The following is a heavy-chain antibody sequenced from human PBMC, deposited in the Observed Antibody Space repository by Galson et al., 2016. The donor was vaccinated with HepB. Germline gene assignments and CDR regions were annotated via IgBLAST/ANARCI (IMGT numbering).Heavy chain of an antibody. CDR1: GFTLDHYA. V-gene: IGHV3-9*01. CDR2: ISWNSGSI. D-gene: IGHD3-22*01. J-gene: IGHJ3*02. CDR3: AKGSGAYYYVSSGYRRNAFDI. Sequence: SLRLSCAASGFTLDHYAMHWVRQAPGKGLEWVSGISWNSGSIGYADSVKGRFTISRDNAKNSLYLQMNSLRAGDTALYYCAKGSGAYYYVSSGYRRNAFDIWGQGTMVTVSS.